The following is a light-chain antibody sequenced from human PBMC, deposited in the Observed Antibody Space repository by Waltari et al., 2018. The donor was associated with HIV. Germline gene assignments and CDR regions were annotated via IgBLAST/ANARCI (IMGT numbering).Light chain of an antibody. V-gene: IGKV3-15*01. J-gene: IGKJ2*01. Sequence: EIVMTQSPPTLSVSPGQRVTLSCRAGQSISAKVAWYQQSPGQAPRLLIYEAATRPTGIPARFSGSGSGTEFTLTISSLQSEDFATYFCQQYDSGPRGITFGQGTMLEIK. CDR3: QQYDSGPRGIT. CDR2: EAA. CDR1: QSISAK.